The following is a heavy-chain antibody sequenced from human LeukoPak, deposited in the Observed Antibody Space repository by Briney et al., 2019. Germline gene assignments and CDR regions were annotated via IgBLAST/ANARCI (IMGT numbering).Heavy chain of an antibody. CDR2: IHYSGRP. D-gene: IGHD3-3*01. CDR3: ARFGVDYDMDV. J-gene: IGHJ6*02. V-gene: IGHV4-59*11. CDR1: GGSISGHY. Sequence: PSETLSLTCSLPGGSISGHYWTWIRQPPGKGLEWIGQIHYSGRPDYNPSLKSRITLSVDTSKNQISLKLSSVTAADTAVYYCARFGVDYDMDVWGQGTTVTVSS.